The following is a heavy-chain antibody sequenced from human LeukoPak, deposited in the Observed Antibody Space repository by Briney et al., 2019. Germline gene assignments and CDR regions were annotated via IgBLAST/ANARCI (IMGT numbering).Heavy chain of an antibody. D-gene: IGHD3-10*01. CDR3: ARATVSYYYGPGSYYRYYFDY. Sequence: SETLSLTCAVYGGSFSGYYWSWIRQPPGKGLEWIGEINHSGSTNYNPSLKSRVTISVDTSKNQFSLKLSSVTAADTAVYYCARATVSYYYGPGSYYRYYFDYWGQGTLVTVSS. V-gene: IGHV4-34*01. CDR2: INHSGST. CDR1: GGSFSGYY. J-gene: IGHJ4*02.